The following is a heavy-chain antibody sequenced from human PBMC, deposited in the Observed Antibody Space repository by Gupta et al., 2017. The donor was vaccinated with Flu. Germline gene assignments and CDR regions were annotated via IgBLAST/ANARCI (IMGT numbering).Heavy chain of an antibody. CDR2: IGSADNIV. D-gene: IGHD3-22*01. J-gene: IGHJ6*03. Sequence: DFYMAWIRQRAGGGLEWISYIGSADNIVSYAGSVKGSFTISGDDADNSLELEMRSLRDEDTAIYAWARIDRLFYYYYYVDVWGKGTTGTVS. V-gene: IGHV3-11*01. CDR1: DFY. CDR3: ARIDRLFYYYYYVDV.